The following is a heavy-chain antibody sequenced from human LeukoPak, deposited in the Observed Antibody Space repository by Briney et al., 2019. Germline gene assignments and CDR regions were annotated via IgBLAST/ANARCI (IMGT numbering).Heavy chain of an antibody. D-gene: IGHD3-10*01. CDR3: PLSYGSGGYPDY. Sequence: PGGSLRLSCAASGFTFSSYGMHWVRQAPGKGLEWVAFIRYDGSNKYYADSVKGRFTISRDNSKNTLYLQMNGLRAEDTALYYCPLSYGSGGYPDYWGQGTLVTVSS. CDR2: IRYDGSNK. J-gene: IGHJ4*02. V-gene: IGHV3-30*02. CDR1: GFTFSSYG.